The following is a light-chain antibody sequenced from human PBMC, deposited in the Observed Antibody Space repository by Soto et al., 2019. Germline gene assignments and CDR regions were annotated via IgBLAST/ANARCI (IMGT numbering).Light chain of an antibody. CDR1: QSISTY. Sequence: IQMTQSPSSLSAPVGDRVTITCRTSQSISTYLNWYQHKPGKPPKLLIYAASNLQRGVPSRFSGTGSGTDFTLTISSLQPEDFASYFCQQSYSPLWTFGQGTKVEV. CDR3: QQSYSPLWT. V-gene: IGKV1-39*01. CDR2: AAS. J-gene: IGKJ1*01.